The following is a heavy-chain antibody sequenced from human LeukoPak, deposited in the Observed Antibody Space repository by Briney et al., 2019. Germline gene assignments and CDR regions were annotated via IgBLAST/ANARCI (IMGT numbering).Heavy chain of an antibody. J-gene: IGHJ4*02. Sequence: GGSLRLSCAASGFTFDDYAMHWVRQAPGKGLEWVAFIRYDGSIKYYADSVKGRFTISRDNSKNTLYLQMNSLRAEDTAVYYCVLWFGELLWDYYFDYWGQGTLVTVSS. D-gene: IGHD3-10*01. CDR1: GFTFDDYA. V-gene: IGHV3-30*02. CDR2: IRYDGSIK. CDR3: VLWFGELLWDYYFDY.